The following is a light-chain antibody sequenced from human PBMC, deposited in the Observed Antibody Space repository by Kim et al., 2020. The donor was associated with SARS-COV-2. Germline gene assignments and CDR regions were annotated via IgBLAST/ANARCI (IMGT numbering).Light chain of an antibody. CDR2: GAS. V-gene: IGKV3-15*01. Sequence: EIVMTQSPATLSVSPGERATLSCRASQSVSSNLAWYQQKPGQAPRLLIYGASTRATGIPARFSGSGSGTEFTLTISSLQSEDFAVYYCQQRSNWPPRYTFGQGTKLEI. CDR3: QQRSNWPPRYT. J-gene: IGKJ2*01. CDR1: QSVSSN.